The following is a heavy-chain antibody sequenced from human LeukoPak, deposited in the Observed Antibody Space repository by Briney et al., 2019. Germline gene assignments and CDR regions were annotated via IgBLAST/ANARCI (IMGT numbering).Heavy chain of an antibody. D-gene: IGHD6-19*01. V-gene: IGHV4-39*01. CDR2: VSYSGTT. CDR1: GGAISGGFYY. J-gene: IGHJ5*01. CDR3: ARHGGYIYLNWFDP. Sequence: SETLSLTCTVSGGAISGGFYYWAWIRQPPGKGLEWIGTVSYSGTTYYKLSLKRRVTISVDTSKNQFSLYLHSVTAADTAVYYCARHGGYIYLNWFDPWGQGTLVTVSS.